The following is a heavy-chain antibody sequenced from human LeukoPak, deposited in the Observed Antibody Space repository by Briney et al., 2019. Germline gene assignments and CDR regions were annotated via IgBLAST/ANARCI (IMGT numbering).Heavy chain of an antibody. Sequence: PGGSLRLSCSASGFTFSTYWMSWVRQAPGKGLEWVANMRRDGNEIYYLDSVRGRFTISRDNAKNSLYLQMNSLRAEDTAVYYCASAQQVGDYYFDSWGQGTLVTVSS. CDR3: ASAQQVGDYYFDS. D-gene: IGHD4-17*01. CDR2: MRRDGNEI. CDR1: GFTFSTYW. V-gene: IGHV3-7*01. J-gene: IGHJ4*02.